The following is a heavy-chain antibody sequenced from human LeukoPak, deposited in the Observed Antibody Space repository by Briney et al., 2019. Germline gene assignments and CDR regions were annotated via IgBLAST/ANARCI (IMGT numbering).Heavy chain of an antibody. V-gene: IGHV3-15*01. J-gene: IGHJ3*02. CDR3: TTNDAFDI. CDR2: IKTTSDGGPT. CDR1: GVAFSHAW. Sequence: GGSLRLSCAASGVAFSHAWMSWVRQAPRKGLEWVAQIKTTSDGGPTDYAAPVKGRFTISRDDSENMLYLQMNSLKTEDTAVYYCTTNDAFDIWGQGTMVIVSS.